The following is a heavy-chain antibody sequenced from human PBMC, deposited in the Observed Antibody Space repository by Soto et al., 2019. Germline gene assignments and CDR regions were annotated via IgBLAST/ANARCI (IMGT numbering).Heavy chain of an antibody. Sequence: PGGSLRLSCAASGFTFSSYAMSWVRQAPGKGLEWVSAISGSGGSTYYADSVKGRFTISRDNSKNTLYLQMNSLRAEDTAVYYCAKVTYYYGSGSYHTPGYWGQGTLVTVSS. V-gene: IGHV3-23*01. CDR3: AKVTYYYGSGSYHTPGY. CDR1: GFTFSSYA. CDR2: ISGSGGST. J-gene: IGHJ4*02. D-gene: IGHD3-10*01.